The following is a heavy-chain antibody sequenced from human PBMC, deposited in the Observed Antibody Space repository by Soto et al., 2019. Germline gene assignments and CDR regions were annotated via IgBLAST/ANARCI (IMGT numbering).Heavy chain of an antibody. J-gene: IGHJ4*02. Sequence: ASVKVSCKASGGTFSSYAISWVRQAPGQGLEWMGGIIPIFGTANYAQKFQGRVTITADESTSTAYMELSSLRSDDTAVYYCARDRTDFWSGYYDYWGQGTLVTVSS. D-gene: IGHD3-3*01. CDR2: IIPIFGTA. CDR1: GGTFSSYA. CDR3: ARDRTDFWSGYYDY. V-gene: IGHV1-69*13.